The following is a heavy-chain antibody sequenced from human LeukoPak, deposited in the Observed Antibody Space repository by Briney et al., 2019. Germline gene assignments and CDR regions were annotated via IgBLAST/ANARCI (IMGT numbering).Heavy chain of an antibody. D-gene: IGHD6-6*01. J-gene: IGHJ4*02. CDR3: AKGGRYSSSLDICDY. V-gene: IGHV3-49*03. CDR1: GFTFGDYA. CDR2: IRSKAYGGTT. Sequence: GGSLRLSCTASGFTFGDYAMSWFRQAPGKGLEWVGFIRSKAYGGTTEYAASVKGRFTISRDDSKSIAYLQMNSLKTEDTAVYYCAKGGRYSSSLDICDYWGQGTLVTVSS.